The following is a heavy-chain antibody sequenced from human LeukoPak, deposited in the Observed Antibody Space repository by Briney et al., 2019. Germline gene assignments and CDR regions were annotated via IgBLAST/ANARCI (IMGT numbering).Heavy chain of an antibody. V-gene: IGHV1-2*02. CDR3: ARTPYSYGYPDAFDI. CDR1: GYTFTGYY. D-gene: IGHD5-18*01. Sequence: ASVKVSCKASGYTFTGYYIHWVRQAPGQGLEWMGWINPDSGGTNYAQKLQGRVTMTTDTSTSTAYMELRSLRSDDTAVYYCARTPYSYGYPDAFDIWGQGTMVTVSS. CDR2: INPDSGGT. J-gene: IGHJ3*02.